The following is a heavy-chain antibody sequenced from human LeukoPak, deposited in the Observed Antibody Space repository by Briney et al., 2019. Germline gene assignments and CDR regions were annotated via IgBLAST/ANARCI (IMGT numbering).Heavy chain of an antibody. CDR3: ARDQGYYDSSGYEYFQH. CDR1: VFTFSSYS. J-gene: IGHJ1*01. Sequence: PGGSLRLSCAASVFTFSSYSMNWVRQAPGKGLEWVSSISSSSSYIYYADSVKGRFTISRDNAKNSLYLQMNSLRAEDTAVYYCARDQGYYDSSGYEYFQHWGQGTLVTVSS. V-gene: IGHV3-21*01. D-gene: IGHD3-22*01. CDR2: ISSSSSYI.